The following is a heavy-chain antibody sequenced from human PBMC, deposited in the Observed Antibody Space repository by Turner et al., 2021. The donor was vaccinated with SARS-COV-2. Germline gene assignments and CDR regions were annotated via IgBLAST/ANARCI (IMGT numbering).Heavy chain of an antibody. CDR1: ECTFSSYY. V-gene: IGHV1-46*01. CDR2: VNPSGGGT. D-gene: IGHD4-17*01. Sequence: QVQLVQSGAEANKPGASVKISCRASECTFSSYYIHWVRQAPGQGVEWMGIVNPSGGGTSYAQNFQDRVTMTSDTSTSTVYMELSSLGSEDTAVYYCARDPRVPAVTNVNDAFDIWGQGTMVTVSS. J-gene: IGHJ3*02. CDR3: ARDPRVPAVTNVNDAFDI.